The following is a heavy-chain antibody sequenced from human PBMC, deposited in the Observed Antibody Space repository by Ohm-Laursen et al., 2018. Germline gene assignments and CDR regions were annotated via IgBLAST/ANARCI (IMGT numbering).Heavy chain of an antibody. Sequence: SLRLSCAASGFTFSIYTMHWVRQAPGKGLEWVAVISYDGSNKYYADSVKGRFTISRDNSKNTLYLQMNSLRAEDTAVYYCAKDRGGIAVAGYYYYGMDVWGQGTTVTVSS. CDR3: AKDRGGIAVAGYYYYGMDV. D-gene: IGHD6-19*01. CDR2: ISYDGSNK. V-gene: IGHV3-30*04. CDR1: GFTFSIYT. J-gene: IGHJ6*02.